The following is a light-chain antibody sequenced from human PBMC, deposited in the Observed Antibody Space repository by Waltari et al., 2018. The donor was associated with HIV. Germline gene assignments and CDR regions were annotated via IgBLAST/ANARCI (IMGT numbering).Light chain of an antibody. CDR1: ISDVGGYNY. V-gene: IGLV2-14*03. J-gene: IGLJ3*02. Sequence: QSALTQPASASGSPGQSITLSCTGTISDVGGYNYVSWYQQHPGKAPTLMIYDVSNRPSGVSNRFSGSKSGNTASLTISGLQAEDEADYYCSSYTSSSTFWVFGGGTKLTVL. CDR2: DVS. CDR3: SSYTSSSTFWV.